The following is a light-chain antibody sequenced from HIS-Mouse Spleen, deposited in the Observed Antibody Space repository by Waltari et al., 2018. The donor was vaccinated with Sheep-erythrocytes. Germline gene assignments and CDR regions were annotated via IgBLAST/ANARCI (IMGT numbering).Light chain of an antibody. CDR2: AAS. V-gene: IGKV1-9*01. CDR3: QQLNSYPHT. Sequence: DPVSITCRASQGISSYLAWYQQKPGKAPKLLIYAASTLQSGVPSRFSGSGSGTEFTLTISSLHPEDFATYYCQQLNSYPHTFGQGTKLEIK. J-gene: IGKJ2*01. CDR1: QGISSY.